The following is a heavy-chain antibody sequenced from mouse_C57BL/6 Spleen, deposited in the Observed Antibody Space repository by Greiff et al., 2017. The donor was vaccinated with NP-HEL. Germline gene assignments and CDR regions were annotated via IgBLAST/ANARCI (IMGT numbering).Heavy chain of an antibody. V-gene: IGHV1-76*01. J-gene: IGHJ2*01. CDR1: GYTFTDYY. CDR2: IYPGSGNT. Sequence: QVQLQQSGAELVRPGASVKLSCKASGYTFTDYYINWVKQRPGQGLEWIARIYPGSGNTYYNEKFKGKATLTAEKSSSTAYMQLSSLTSEDSAVYFCAREAYYSNSDFDYWGQGTTLTVSS. D-gene: IGHD2-5*01. CDR3: AREAYYSNSDFDY.